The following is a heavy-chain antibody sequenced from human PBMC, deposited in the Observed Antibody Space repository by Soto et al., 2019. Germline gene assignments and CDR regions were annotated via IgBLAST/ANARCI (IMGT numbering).Heavy chain of an antibody. CDR1: GGSISSSTYY. CDR2: IYYSGST. Sequence: SETLSLTCTVSGGSISSSTYYWGWIRQPPGKGLEWIGSIYYSGSTYYNPSLKSRVTISVDTSKNQFSLKLTSVTAADTAVYYCARDKITGLFDYWGQGTLVTVSS. V-gene: IGHV4-39*02. J-gene: IGHJ4*02. CDR3: ARDKITGLFDY. D-gene: IGHD2-8*02.